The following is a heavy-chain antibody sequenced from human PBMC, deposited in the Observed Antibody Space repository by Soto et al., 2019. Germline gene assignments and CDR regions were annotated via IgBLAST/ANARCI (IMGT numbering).Heavy chain of an antibody. J-gene: IGHJ6*02. Sequence: GGSLRLSCAASGFTFSSYAMSWVRQAPGKGLEWVSAISGSGGSTYYADSVKGRFTISRDNSKNTLYLQMNSLRAEDTAVYYCAKGEQKGIAAAGSEKHYYYYYGMDVWGQGTTVTVSS. D-gene: IGHD6-13*01. V-gene: IGHV3-23*01. CDR2: ISGSGGST. CDR3: AKGEQKGIAAAGSEKHYYYYYGMDV. CDR1: GFTFSSYA.